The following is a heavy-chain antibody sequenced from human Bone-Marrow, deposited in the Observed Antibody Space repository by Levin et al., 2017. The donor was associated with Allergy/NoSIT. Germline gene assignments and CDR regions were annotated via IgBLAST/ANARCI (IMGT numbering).Heavy chain of an antibody. Sequence: AGGSLRLSCAASGFTFSSYAMSWVRQAPGKGLEWVSAISGSGGSTYYADSVKGRFTISRDNSKNTLYLQMNSLRAEDTAVYYCAKLYGDHPYFDYWGQGTLVTVSS. D-gene: IGHD4-17*01. CDR3: AKLYGDHPYFDY. CDR1: GFTFSSYA. V-gene: IGHV3-23*01. J-gene: IGHJ4*02. CDR2: ISGSGGST.